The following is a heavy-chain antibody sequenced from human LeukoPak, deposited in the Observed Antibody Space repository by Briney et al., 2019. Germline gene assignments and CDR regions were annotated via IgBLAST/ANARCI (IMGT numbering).Heavy chain of an antibody. CDR3: ARVSGTAMVKTFDY. J-gene: IGHJ4*02. CDR1: GYTFTSYG. D-gene: IGHD5-18*01. CDR2: ISAYNGNT. Sequence: ASVKVSCKASGYTFTSYGIGWVRQAPGQGLEWMGWISAYNGNTNYAQKLQGRVTMTTDTSTSTAYMELRSLRSDDTAVYYCARVSGTAMVKTFDYWGQGTLVTVSS. V-gene: IGHV1-18*01.